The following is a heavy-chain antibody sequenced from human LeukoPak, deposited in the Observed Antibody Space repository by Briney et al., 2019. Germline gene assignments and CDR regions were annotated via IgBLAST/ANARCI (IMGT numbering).Heavy chain of an antibody. Sequence: GGALRLSCAASGFTFRSFAMTWVRQAPGKGLEWVASITGNHGPTYNTDSVKDRFTISRDSSQNTLYLQMDSLRAEDTAVYYCTKDPNGDYVGAFDPWGQGTLVTVSS. CDR1: GFTFRSFA. CDR2: ITGNHGPT. J-gene: IGHJ5*02. D-gene: IGHD4-17*01. CDR3: TKDPNGDYVGAFDP. V-gene: IGHV3-23*01.